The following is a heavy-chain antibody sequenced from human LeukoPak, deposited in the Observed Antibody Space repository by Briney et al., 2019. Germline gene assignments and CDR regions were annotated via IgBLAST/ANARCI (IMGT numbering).Heavy chain of an antibody. CDR3: TRGHGKSRQYLVDFDY. CDR1: GYTFAAHY. J-gene: IGHJ4*02. Sequence: ASVKVSCRASGYTFAAHYIHWVREAPGQGLAWMGWIDPNNGETYYVQNFQGRVTMTSDTAISTAFLDLSGLRSDDTAVYFCTRGHGKSRQYLVDFDYWGQGTLVSVSS. V-gene: IGHV1-2*02. D-gene: IGHD6-13*01. CDR2: IDPNNGET.